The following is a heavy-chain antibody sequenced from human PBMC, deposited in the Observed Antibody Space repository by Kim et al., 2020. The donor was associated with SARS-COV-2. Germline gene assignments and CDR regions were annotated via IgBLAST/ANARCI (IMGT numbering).Heavy chain of an antibody. CDR3: AKAVVRGGNCYYYGRHV. CDR1: GFTFNTYG. D-gene: IGHD3-10*01. V-gene: IGHV3-30*18. Sequence: GGSLRLSCAASGFTFNTYGMYWVRQAPGKGLEWVAVISYDGSNKYYADSVKGRFTISRDNSKNTLYLQMNSLRAEDTAVYYCAKAVVRGGNCYYYGRHVWGQGAPVTVSS. J-gene: IGHJ6*02. CDR2: ISYDGSNK.